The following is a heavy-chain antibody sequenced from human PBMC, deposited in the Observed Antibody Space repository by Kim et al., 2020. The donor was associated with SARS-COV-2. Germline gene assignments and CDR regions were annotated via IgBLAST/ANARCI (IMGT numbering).Heavy chain of an antibody. CDR1: GFTFSSYE. CDR3: ARDMADHFDWLSNWFDP. D-gene: IGHD3-9*01. V-gene: IGHV3-48*03. J-gene: IGHJ5*02. CDR2: ISSSGSTI. Sequence: GGSLRLSCAASGFTFSSYEMNWVRQAPGKGLEWVSYISSSGSTIYYADSVKGRFTISRDNAKNSLYLQMNSLRAEDTAVYYCARDMADHFDWLSNWFDPWGQGTLVTVSS.